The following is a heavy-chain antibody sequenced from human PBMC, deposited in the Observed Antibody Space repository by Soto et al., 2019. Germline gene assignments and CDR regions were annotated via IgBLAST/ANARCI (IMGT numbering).Heavy chain of an antibody. Sequence: EVQVVESGGDLVQPGGSLRLSCAASGFLFSSYEMNWVRQAPGKGLEWISYISASASSTYYAASVKGRFTISRDNAKNPLDLHTDCQRAEEKAVYFCARLAYVSSGYYYDYWGQGTLVTVSS. CDR2: ISASASST. CDR3: ARLAYVSSGYYYDY. V-gene: IGHV3-48*03. CDR1: GFLFSSYE. D-gene: IGHD3-22*01. J-gene: IGHJ4*02.